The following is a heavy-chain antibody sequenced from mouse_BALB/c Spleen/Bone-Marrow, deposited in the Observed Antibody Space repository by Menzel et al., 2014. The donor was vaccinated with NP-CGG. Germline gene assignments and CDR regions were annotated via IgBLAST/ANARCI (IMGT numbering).Heavy chain of an antibody. J-gene: IGHJ3*01. D-gene: IGHD1-2*01. V-gene: IGHV1-7*01. Sequence: VQLQQSGAALAPPGASVKLSCKASGYIFTSYWMPSVKLFLGQCLAWLGYLPPNTGYPDDNHQYKDMAPLTADKSSSTVYMHLSSLTSDDSAVYYCALIRPAWFAYWGQGTLDTSTA. CDR3: ALIRPAWFAY. CDR1: GYIFTSYW. CDR2: LPPNTGYP.